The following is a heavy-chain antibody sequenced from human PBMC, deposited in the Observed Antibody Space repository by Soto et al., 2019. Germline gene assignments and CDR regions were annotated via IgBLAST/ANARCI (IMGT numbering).Heavy chain of an antibody. CDR2: ISGNNGNT. V-gene: IGHV1-18*01. D-gene: IGHD2-2*01. J-gene: IGHJ5*02. Sequence: ASVKVSCKASGYTFINHGISWVRQAPGQGLEWMGWISGNNGNTKYARKFQGRVTMTTDTSTSTAYMELRSLRSNDTAVYYCARHCSSTSCYGNWFDPWGQGTLVTVSS. CDR3: ARHCSSTSCYGNWFDP. CDR1: GYTFINHG.